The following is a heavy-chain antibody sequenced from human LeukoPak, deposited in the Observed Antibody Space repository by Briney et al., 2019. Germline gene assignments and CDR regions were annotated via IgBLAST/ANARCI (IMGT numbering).Heavy chain of an antibody. D-gene: IGHD6-6*01. CDR1: GGSISSDGYF. CDR2: IYYSGST. V-gene: IGHV4-61*08. Sequence: SETLSLTCTVSGGSISSDGYFWNWIRQPPGKGLEWIGYIYYSGSTNYNPSLKSRVTMSVDTSRNQFSLKLSSVTAADTAVYYCARAPGSSLSSWGPGTLVTVSS. J-gene: IGHJ4*02. CDR3: ARAPGSSLSS.